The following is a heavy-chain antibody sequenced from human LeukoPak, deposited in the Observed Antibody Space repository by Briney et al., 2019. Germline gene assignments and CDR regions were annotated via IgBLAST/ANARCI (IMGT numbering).Heavy chain of an antibody. J-gene: IGHJ4*02. CDR2: ISGSDDI. CDR3: AKGDWADS. D-gene: IGHD3-9*01. V-gene: IGHV3-53*01. CDR1: GFTVSSNY. Sequence: GGSLRLSCAASGFTVSSNYMSWVRQAPGKGLEWVSGISGSDDINQAEAVKGRFTISRDNSKDTLYLQMSSLRAEDTAVYYCAKGDWADSWGQGTLVTVSS.